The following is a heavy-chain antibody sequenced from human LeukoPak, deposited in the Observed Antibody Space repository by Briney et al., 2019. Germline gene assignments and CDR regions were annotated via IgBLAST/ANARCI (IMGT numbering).Heavy chain of an antibody. CDR3: ARHSDGNTYGYSYYYYMDV. CDR1: GGSISSSSYY. CDR2: IYHYGST. Sequence: PSETLSLTCTVSGGSISSSSYYWGWIRQPPGKGLEGIGSIYHYGSTYHNPSLKSRVTISVGTSKHKSSLKLSSVTAADTALYYCARHSDGNTYGYSYYYYMDVWGKGTTVTISS. D-gene: IGHD5-18*01. V-gene: IGHV4-39*01. J-gene: IGHJ6*03.